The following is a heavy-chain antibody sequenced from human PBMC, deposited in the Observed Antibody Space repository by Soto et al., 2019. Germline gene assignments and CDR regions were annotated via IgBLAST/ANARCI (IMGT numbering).Heavy chain of an antibody. CDR2: ISPGSRYP. CDR1: GFTFGDSY. Sequence: GGSLRLSCAGSGFTFGDSYMSWIRQAPGKGLEWLSYISPGSRYPAYADSVKGRFTISRDNAKRSLYLQMNSLRAEDTAVYYCAKSHAYPFDYWGQGTLVTVSS. V-gene: IGHV3-11*06. CDR3: AKSHAYPFDY. J-gene: IGHJ4*02.